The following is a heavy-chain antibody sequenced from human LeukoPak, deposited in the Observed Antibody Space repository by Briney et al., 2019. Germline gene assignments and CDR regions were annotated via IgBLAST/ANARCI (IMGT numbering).Heavy chain of an antibody. V-gene: IGHV3-33*01. CDR3: ARDARYYYGSGSYPGRY. D-gene: IGHD3-10*01. J-gene: IGHJ4*02. CDR2: IWYDGSNK. CDR1: GFTFSSYG. Sequence: GGSLRLSCAASGFTFSSYGMHWVRQAPGKGLEWVAVIWYDGSNKYYADSVKGRFTISRDNSKNTLYLRMNSLRAEDTAVYYCARDARYYYGSGSYPGRYWGQGTLVTVSS.